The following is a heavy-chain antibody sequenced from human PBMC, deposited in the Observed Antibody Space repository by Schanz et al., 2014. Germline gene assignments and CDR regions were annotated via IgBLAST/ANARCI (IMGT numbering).Heavy chain of an antibody. CDR3: ARENTAVAGMPRVMDV. J-gene: IGHJ6*02. V-gene: IGHV1-2*06. D-gene: IGHD6-19*01. CDR2: VSPFSGDT. Sequence: QVLLVQSGAEVKKPGASVKVSCKASGYRFIGYYVHWVRQAPGQGLEWMGRVSPFSGDTNYAQMFQGGVTMTTETSISTAYMELSRLPSADTAVFFCARENTAVAGMPRVMDVWGQGTTVTVTS. CDR1: GYRFIGYY.